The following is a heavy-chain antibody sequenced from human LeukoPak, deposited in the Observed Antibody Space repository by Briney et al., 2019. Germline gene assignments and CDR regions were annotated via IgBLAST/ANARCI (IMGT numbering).Heavy chain of an antibody. CDR2: INHSGGT. D-gene: IGHD6-13*01. V-gene: IGHV4-34*01. CDR1: GGSFSGYY. CDR3: ARALRGGIAPYFDY. Sequence: SETLSLTCAVYGGSFSGYYWSWIRQPPGKGLEWIGEINHSGGTNYNPSLKSRVTISVDTSKNQFSLKLSSVTAADTAVYYCARALRGGIAPYFDYWGQGTLVTVSS. J-gene: IGHJ4*02.